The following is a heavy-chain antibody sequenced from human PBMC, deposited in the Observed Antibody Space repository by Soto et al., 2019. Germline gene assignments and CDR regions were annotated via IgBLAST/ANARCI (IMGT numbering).Heavy chain of an antibody. CDR2: INHSGST. CDR3: ARVKSRQHSLGSWGSYRSYYYYGMDV. V-gene: IGHV4-34*01. D-gene: IGHD3-16*02. J-gene: IGHJ6*02. Sequence: PSETLSLTCAVYGGSFSGYYWSWIRQPPGKGLEWIGEINHSGSTNYNPSLKSRVTISVDTSKNQFSLKLSSVTAADTAVYYCARVKSRQHSLGSWGSYRSYYYYGMDVWGQGTTVTVSS. CDR1: GGSFSGYY.